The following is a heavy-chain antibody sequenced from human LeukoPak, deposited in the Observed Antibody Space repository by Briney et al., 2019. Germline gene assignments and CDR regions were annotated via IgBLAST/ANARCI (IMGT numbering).Heavy chain of an antibody. V-gene: IGHV4-30-2*01. Sequence: PSQTLSLTCAVPGGSISSGGYSWSWIRQPPGKGLEWIWYIYHSGSTYYNPSLKSRVTISVDRSKNQFSLKLSSVTAADTAVYYCAGRPSALRAYYYDSSGYVAFDIWGQGTMVTVSS. CDR3: AGRPSALRAYYYDSSGYVAFDI. CDR1: GGSISSGGYS. J-gene: IGHJ3*02. CDR2: IYHSGST. D-gene: IGHD3-22*01.